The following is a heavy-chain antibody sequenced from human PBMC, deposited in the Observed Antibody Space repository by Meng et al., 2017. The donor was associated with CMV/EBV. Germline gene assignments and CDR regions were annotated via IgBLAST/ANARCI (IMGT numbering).Heavy chain of an antibody. CDR1: GFTFSSYW. D-gene: IGHD2-2*01. CDR3: ARMERDQLLSCYFDY. J-gene: IGHJ4*02. Sequence: GESLKIPCAASGFTFSSYWMHWVRQAPGKGLVWVSRINSDGSRTSYADSVKGRFTISRDNAKNTLYLQMNSLRAEDTAVYYCARMERDQLLSCYFDYWGQGTLVTVSS. CDR2: INSDGSRT. V-gene: IGHV3-74*01.